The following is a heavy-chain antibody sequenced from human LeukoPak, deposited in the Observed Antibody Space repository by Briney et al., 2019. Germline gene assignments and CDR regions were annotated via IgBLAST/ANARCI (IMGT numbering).Heavy chain of an antibody. J-gene: IGHJ4*02. CDR3: ARNYYDTNGYYSGFDY. V-gene: IGHV4-4*07. D-gene: IGHD3-22*01. CDR1: GGSISSYY. Sequence: SETLSLTCIVSGGSISSYYWSWIRQPAGKGLEWIGRIYSSGSDNYNPSLKSQVSMSVDTSKNQFSLKLSSVTAADTAVYYCARNYYDTNGYYSGFDYWGQGTLVTVSS. CDR2: IYSSGSD.